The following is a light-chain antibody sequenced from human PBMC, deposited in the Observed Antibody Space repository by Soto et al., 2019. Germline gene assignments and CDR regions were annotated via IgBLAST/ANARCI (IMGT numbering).Light chain of an antibody. CDR3: ATWDESLNGHV. Sequence: QSVLTQPPSASGTPGLRVTISCSGGSSNIGSNTVNWFQHLPGTAPKLLIYSNDQRPSGAPDRFSGSRSGTSASLAISGLQSEDEADYYCATWDESLNGHVFGPGTKVTVL. CDR2: SND. V-gene: IGLV1-44*01. CDR1: SSNIGSNT. J-gene: IGLJ1*01.